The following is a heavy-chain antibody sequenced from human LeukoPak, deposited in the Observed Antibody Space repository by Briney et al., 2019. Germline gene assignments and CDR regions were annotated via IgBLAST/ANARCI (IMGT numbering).Heavy chain of an antibody. J-gene: IGHJ4*02. V-gene: IGHV4-59*01. D-gene: IGHD4-17*01. CDR3: ARESYGEEDN. CDR1: GGSISSYY. Sequence: SETLSLTCTASGGSISSYYWSWIRQPPGKGLEWIGYIYFSGSPNYNPSLKSRVTISVDTSNNQFSLKLTSVTTADTAVYYCARESYGEEDNWGQGTLVTVSS. CDR2: IYFSGSP.